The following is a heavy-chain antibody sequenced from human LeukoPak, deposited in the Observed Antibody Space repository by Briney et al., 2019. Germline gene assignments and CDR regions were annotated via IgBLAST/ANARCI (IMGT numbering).Heavy chain of an antibody. J-gene: IGHJ6*02. D-gene: IGHD4-17*01. Sequence: GGSLRLSCAASGFTFSSYEMNWVRQAPGKGLEWVSYISSSGSTIYYADSVKGRFTISRDNAKNSLYLQMNSLRAEDTAVYYCARGDDYGDYEPEQRGYGMDVWGQGTTVTVSS. V-gene: IGHV3-48*03. CDR3: ARGDDYGDYEPEQRGYGMDV. CDR1: GFTFSSYE. CDR2: ISSSGSTI.